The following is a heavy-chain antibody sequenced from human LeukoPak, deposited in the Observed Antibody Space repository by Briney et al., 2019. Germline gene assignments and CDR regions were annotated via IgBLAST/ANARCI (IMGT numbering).Heavy chain of an antibody. CDR3: ARDRPYYDFWSGYPYNWFDP. J-gene: IGHJ5*02. V-gene: IGHV3-11*04. CDR1: GFTFSDYC. D-gene: IGHD3-3*01. CDR2: ISSSGSTI. Sequence: GGSLRLSCAASGFTFSDYCMSWIRQAPGKGLEWVSYISSSGSTIYYADSVKGRFTISRDNAKNSLYLQMNSLRAEDTAVYYCARDRPYYDFWSGYPYNWFDPWGQGTLVTVSS.